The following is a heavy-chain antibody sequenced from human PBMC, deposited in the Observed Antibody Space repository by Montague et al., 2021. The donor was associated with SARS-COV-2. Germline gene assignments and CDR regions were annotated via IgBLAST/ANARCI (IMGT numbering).Heavy chain of an antibody. CDR3: TRGQHRPSYDATTWSTGNFDF. Sequence: SVKVSCKASRGTFNNYAISWVRQAPGQGLEWMGGIIPIFGTPNYAQNFQGRLTITADGSINMVYMNLNSLKSEDTAIYYCTRGQHRPSYDATTWSTGNFDFWGQGSLVTVS. J-gene: IGHJ4*02. D-gene: IGHD5-12*01. CDR1: RGTFNNYA. V-gene: IGHV1-69*13. CDR2: IIPIFGTP.